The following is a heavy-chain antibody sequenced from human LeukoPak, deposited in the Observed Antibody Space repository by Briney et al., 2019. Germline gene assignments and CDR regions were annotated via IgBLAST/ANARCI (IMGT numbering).Heavy chain of an antibody. Sequence: PGGSLRLSCAASGFTFSSYAMSWVRQAPGKGLEWVSAISGSGGSTYYADSVKGRFTISRDNSKNTLYLQMNSLRAEDTAVYYCARSTVWGSYRQPLEYWGPGTVVTVSS. V-gene: IGHV3-23*01. CDR3: ARSTVWGSYRQPLEY. D-gene: IGHD3-16*02. CDR2: ISGSGGST. J-gene: IGHJ4*02. CDR1: GFTFSSYA.